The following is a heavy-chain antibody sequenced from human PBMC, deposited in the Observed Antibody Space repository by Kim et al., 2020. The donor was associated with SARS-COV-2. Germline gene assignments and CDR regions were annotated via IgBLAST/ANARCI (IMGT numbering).Heavy chain of an antibody. CDR3: ARAPLYYYDSSGLLDS. V-gene: IGHV1-69*04. J-gene: IGHJ5*01. CDR1: GGTFSSYA. D-gene: IGHD3-22*01. CDR2: IIPILGIA. Sequence: SVKVSCKASGGTFSSYAISWVRQAPGQGLEWMGRIIPILGIANYAQKFQGRVTITADKSTSTAYMELSSLRSEETAVYYCARAPLYYYDSSGLLDSWGQGTLVPVSS.